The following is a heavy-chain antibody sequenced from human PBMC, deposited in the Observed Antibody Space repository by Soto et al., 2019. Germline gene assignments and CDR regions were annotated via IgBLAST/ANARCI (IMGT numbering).Heavy chain of an antibody. CDR1: GYTFTSYG. CDR3: ARVAYYYDSSGYYSPAFDI. Sequence: ASVKVSCKASGYTFTSYGISWLRESPGQGLEWMGWISAYNGNTNYAQKLQGRVTMTTDTSTGTAYMELRSLRSDDTAVYYCARVAYYYDSSGYYSPAFDIWGQGTMVTVSS. D-gene: IGHD3-22*01. J-gene: IGHJ3*02. V-gene: IGHV1-18*04. CDR2: ISAYNGNT.